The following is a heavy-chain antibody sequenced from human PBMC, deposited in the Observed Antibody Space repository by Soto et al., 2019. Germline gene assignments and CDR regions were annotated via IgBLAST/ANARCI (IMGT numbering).Heavy chain of an antibody. V-gene: IGHV3-30*03. J-gene: IGHJ4*02. Sequence: QVQLVESGGGVVQPGRSLRLSCAASGFTFSSYGMHWVRQAPGKGLEWVAVISYDGSNKYYADSVKGRFTISRDNSKNTLYLQRNSLRAADTDVYYCARGECGSYFRRPCIDYWGQGTLVTVS. CDR1: GFTFSSYG. CDR2: ISYDGSNK. D-gene: IGHD1-26*01. CDR3: ARGECGSYFRRPCIDY.